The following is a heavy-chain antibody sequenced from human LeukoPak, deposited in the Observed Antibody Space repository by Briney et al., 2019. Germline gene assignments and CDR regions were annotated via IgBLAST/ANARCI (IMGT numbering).Heavy chain of an antibody. V-gene: IGHV3-21*01. CDR1: GFTFSSYS. Sequence: PGGSLRLSCAASGFTFSSYSMNWVRQAPGKGLEWVSSISSSSSYIYYADSVKGRFTISRDNAKNSLYLQMNSLRAEDTAVYYCATEWELPNPFDYWGQGTLVTVSS. CDR3: ATEWELPNPFDY. D-gene: IGHD1-26*01. CDR2: ISSSSSYI. J-gene: IGHJ4*02.